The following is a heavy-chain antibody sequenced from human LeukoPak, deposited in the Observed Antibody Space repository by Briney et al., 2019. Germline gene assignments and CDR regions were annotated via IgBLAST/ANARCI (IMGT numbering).Heavy chain of an antibody. CDR1: GFTFSSYE. V-gene: IGHV3-48*03. D-gene: IGHD5-18*01. CDR2: ISSSGSTI. Sequence: GGSLRLSCAASGFTFSSYEMNWVRQAPGKGLEWVSYISSSGSTIYYADSVKGRFTISRDNAKNSLYLQMNSLGAEDTAVYYCARVKSGYSYGPHYYYYYYMDVWGKGTTVTVSS. J-gene: IGHJ6*03. CDR3: ARVKSGYSYGPHYYYYYYMDV.